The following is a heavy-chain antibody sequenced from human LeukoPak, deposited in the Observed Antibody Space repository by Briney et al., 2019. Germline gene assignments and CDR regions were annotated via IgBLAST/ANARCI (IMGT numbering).Heavy chain of an antibody. J-gene: IGHJ6*03. CDR2: IYSSGST. CDR3: ARAGVQWQRPRDYYYYYMDV. D-gene: IGHD6-19*01. V-gene: IGHV4-4*07. CDR1: GDSISSYF. Sequence: PSETLSLTCTVSGDSISSYFWTWIRQPAGKGLEWIGRIYSSGSTNYNPSLKSRVTISVDKSRSQFSLKLSSVTAADTAVYYCARAGVQWQRPRDYYYYYMDVWGKGSTVTVSS.